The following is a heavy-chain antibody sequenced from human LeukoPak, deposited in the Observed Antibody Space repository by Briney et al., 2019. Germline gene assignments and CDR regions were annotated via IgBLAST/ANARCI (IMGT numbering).Heavy chain of an antibody. CDR1: EGTFSSYA. D-gene: IGHD5-18*01. CDR2: IIPIFGTA. Sequence: ASVKVSCKASEGTFSSYAISWVRQAPGQGLEWMGGIIPIFGTANYAQKFQGRVTITADKSTSTAYMELSSLRSEDTAVYYCARDQAYSYGYENWGQGTLVTVSS. CDR3: ARDQAYSYGYEN. V-gene: IGHV1-69*06. J-gene: IGHJ4*02.